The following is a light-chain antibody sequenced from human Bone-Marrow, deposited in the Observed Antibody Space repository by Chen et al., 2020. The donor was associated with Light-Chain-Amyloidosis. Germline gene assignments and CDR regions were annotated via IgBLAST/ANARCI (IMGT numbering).Light chain of an antibody. CDR3: QQYNNWPGT. V-gene: IGKV3-15*01. Sequence: ETVMTQSPATLSVSPGDRVTLSCRASQTVITNLAWYQQKPGQAPRLLIVDASTRATGVPARFSGSGSGTEFTLTISSLQSDDLAGYFCQQYNNWPGTFGQGTKVEIK. CDR1: QTVITN. J-gene: IGKJ1*01. CDR2: DAS.